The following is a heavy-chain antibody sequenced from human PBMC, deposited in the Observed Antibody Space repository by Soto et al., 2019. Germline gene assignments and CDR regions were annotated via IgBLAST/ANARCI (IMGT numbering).Heavy chain of an antibody. CDR1: GFTFSSYW. Sequence: ESGGGLVQPGGSLRLSCAASGFTFSSYWMSWVRQAPGKGLEWVANIKQDGSEKYYVDSVKGRFTISRDNAKNSLYLQMNSLRAEDTAVYYCARDQYPYSSSSSGYYYYYGMDVWGQGTTVTVSS. V-gene: IGHV3-7*01. D-gene: IGHD6-6*01. CDR2: IKQDGSEK. CDR3: ARDQYPYSSSSSGYYYYYGMDV. J-gene: IGHJ6*02.